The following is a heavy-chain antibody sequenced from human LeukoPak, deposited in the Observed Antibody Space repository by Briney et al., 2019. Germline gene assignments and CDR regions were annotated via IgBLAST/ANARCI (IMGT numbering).Heavy chain of an antibody. CDR3: AKLPGRYMDV. V-gene: IGHV3-66*01. CDR2: IYSGGST. Sequence: GGSLTLSCAASECSVGSNYMTWVRQAPGKGLEWVSLIYSGGSTYYADSVKGRFTISRDNSKNTLYLQMNSLRAEDTALYYCAKLPGRYMDVWGKGTTVTISS. J-gene: IGHJ6*03. D-gene: IGHD1-14*01. CDR1: ECSVGSNY.